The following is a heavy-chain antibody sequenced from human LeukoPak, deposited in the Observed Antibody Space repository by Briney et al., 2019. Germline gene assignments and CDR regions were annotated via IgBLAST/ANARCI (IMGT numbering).Heavy chain of an antibody. CDR1: GFTFSSYA. D-gene: IGHD4-17*01. V-gene: IGHV3-23*01. CDR3: ARDPLDGYGDYGTYPHYYYYGMDV. Sequence: GGSLRLSCAASGFTFSSYAMSWVRQAPGKGLEWVSAISGSGGSTYYADSVKGRFTISRDNSKNTLYLQMNSLRAEDTAVYYCARDPLDGYGDYGTYPHYYYYGMDVWGQGTTVTVSS. J-gene: IGHJ6*02. CDR2: ISGSGGST.